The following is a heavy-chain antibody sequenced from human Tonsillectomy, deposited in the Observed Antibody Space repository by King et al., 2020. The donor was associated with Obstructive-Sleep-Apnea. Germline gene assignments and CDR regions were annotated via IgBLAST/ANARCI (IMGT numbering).Heavy chain of an antibody. J-gene: IGHJ4*02. Sequence: VQLVESGAEVKKPGASVKVSCKASGYTFTGYYIHWVRQAPGQGLEWMGWINPNRGGTDYAENFQGRVTMTRDPSINTAYMDLSRLRSDDTAVYFCARVSLLVRTYYFDFWGQGTLVAVSS. V-gene: IGHV1-2*02. CDR1: GYTFTGYY. CDR3: ARVSLLVRTYYFDF. D-gene: IGHD1-7*01. CDR2: INPNRGGT.